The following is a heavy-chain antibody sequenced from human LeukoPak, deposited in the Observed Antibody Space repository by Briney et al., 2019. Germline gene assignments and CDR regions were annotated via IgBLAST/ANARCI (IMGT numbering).Heavy chain of an antibody. V-gene: IGHV1-24*01. CDR2: FDPEDGET. Sequence: ASVKVSCKVSGYTLTELSMHWVRQAPGKGLEWMGGFDPEDGETIYAQKFQGRVTMTEDTSTDTAYMELSSLRSEDTAVYYCATSAISPRVFDIWGQGTMVTVSS. CDR3: ATSAISPRVFDI. CDR1: GYTLTELS. J-gene: IGHJ3*02.